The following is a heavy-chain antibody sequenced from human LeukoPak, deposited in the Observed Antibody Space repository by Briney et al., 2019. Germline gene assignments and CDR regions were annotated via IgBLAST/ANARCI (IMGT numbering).Heavy chain of an antibody. J-gene: IGHJ2*01. Sequence: SETLSLTCTVSGGSISSYYWSWIRQPPGKGLEWIGYIYTSGSTNYNPSLKSRVTISVDTSKNQFSLKLSSVTAADTAMYYCARLVGATTLWGWRGGYFDLWGRGTLVTVSS. CDR2: IYTSGST. V-gene: IGHV4-4*09. D-gene: IGHD1-26*01. CDR3: ARLVGATTLWGWRGGYFDL. CDR1: GGSISSYY.